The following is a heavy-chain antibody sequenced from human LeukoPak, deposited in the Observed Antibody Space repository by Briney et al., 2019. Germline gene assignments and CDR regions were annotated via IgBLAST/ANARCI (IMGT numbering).Heavy chain of an antibody. V-gene: IGHV4-59*08. CDR1: GGSVSNYY. Sequence: SETLSLTCSVSGGSVSNYYWGWIRQPPGKGLEWIGYVYYTGSTNYNPSLKSRVTMFEDKSKNQFSLRLYSVTVADTAVYYCARHFAYSSSSYFDYWGQGSLVTVSS. D-gene: IGHD6-6*01. CDR2: VYYTGST. CDR3: ARHFAYSSSSYFDY. J-gene: IGHJ4*02.